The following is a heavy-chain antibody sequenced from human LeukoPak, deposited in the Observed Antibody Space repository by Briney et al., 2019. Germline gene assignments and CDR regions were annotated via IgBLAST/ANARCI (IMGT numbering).Heavy chain of an antibody. Sequence: GGSLRLSCAASGFTFSSYEMNWVRQAPGKGLEWVSYISSSGSTIYYADSVKGRFTISRDNAKNSLYLQMNSLRAEDTAVYYCARGPWELLANWGQGTLVTVSS. J-gene: IGHJ4*02. CDR3: ARGPWELLAN. CDR1: GFTFSSYE. D-gene: IGHD1-26*01. CDR2: ISSSGSTI. V-gene: IGHV3-48*03.